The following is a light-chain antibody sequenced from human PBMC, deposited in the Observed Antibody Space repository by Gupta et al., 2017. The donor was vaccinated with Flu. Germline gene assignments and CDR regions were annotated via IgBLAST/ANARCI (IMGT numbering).Light chain of an antibody. CDR1: QDISTY. V-gene: IGKV1-33*01. Sequence: DIQMTQSPSSLSASVGDRVTITCQASQDISTYLNWYQQKPGQAPKLLIYDATNLEAGVPSRFSGSGSGTYFTFTISSLQPEDIATYHCQQEDSLLYTFGQGTKLEIK. CDR3: QQEDSLLYT. J-gene: IGKJ2*01. CDR2: DAT.